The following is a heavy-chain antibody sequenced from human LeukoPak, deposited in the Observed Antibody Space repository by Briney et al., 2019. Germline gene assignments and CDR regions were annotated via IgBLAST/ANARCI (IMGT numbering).Heavy chain of an antibody. V-gene: IGHV1-18*04. CDR3: ARTGGPLAVAGTGSSDY. J-gene: IGHJ4*02. Sequence: ASVKVSCKASGYTFTSYGISWVRQAPGQGLEWMGWISAYNGNTNYAQKLQGRVTMTTDTSTSTAYMELRSLRSDDTAVYYCARTGGPLAVAGTGSSDYWGQGTLVTVSS. CDR1: GYTFTSYG. D-gene: IGHD6-19*01. CDR2: ISAYNGNT.